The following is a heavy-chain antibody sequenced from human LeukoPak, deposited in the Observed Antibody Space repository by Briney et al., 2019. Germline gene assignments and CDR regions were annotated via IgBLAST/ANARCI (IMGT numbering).Heavy chain of an antibody. CDR3: ARASSGYSYGHCFDY. CDR1: GFTVSSNY. J-gene: IGHJ4*02. CDR2: IYSGGST. D-gene: IGHD5-18*01. V-gene: IGHV3-66*02. Sequence: GGSLRLSCAASGFTVSSNYMSWVRQAPGKGLEWVSVIYSGGSTYYADSVKGRFTISRDNSKNTLYLQMNSLRAEDTAVYYCARASSGYSYGHCFDYWGQGTLVTVSS.